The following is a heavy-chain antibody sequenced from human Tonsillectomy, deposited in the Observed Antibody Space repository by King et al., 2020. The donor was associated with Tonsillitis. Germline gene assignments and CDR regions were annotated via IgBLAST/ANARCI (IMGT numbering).Heavy chain of an antibody. CDR2: VNPNTGGT. CDR3: SREALAFDY. Sequence: QLVQSGAEVKKPGASLKVSCKTSEYTFTDYNIHWVRQAPGQGLEWMGWVNPNTGGTNYAQQFQGRVTMTSDTSISTAYMELDWLTSDDMAVYYCSREALAFDYWGQGTLVTVSS. V-gene: IGHV1-2*02. J-gene: IGHJ4*02. CDR1: EYTFTDYN.